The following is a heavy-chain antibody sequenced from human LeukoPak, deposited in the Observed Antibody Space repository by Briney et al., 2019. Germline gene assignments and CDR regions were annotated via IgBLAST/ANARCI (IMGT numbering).Heavy chain of an antibody. Sequence: SETLSLTCTVSGGSISSYYWSWIRQPPGKGLEWIGYIYNRGSTNYNPSLKSRVTISVDTSKNQFSLKLISVTAADTAVYYCARDGSGWYDVFDIWGQGTMVTVSS. CDR3: ARDGSGWYDVFDI. CDR2: IYNRGST. J-gene: IGHJ3*02. CDR1: GGSISSYY. D-gene: IGHD6-19*01. V-gene: IGHV4-59*01.